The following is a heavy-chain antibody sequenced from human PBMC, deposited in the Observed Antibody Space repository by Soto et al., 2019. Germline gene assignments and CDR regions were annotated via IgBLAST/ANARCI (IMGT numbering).Heavy chain of an antibody. V-gene: IGHV1-69*13. J-gene: IGHJ4*02. CDR3: AREVFDDSSGYYFDY. Sequence: GASVKVSCKASGGTFSSYAISWVRQAPGQGLEWMGGIIPIFGTANYAQKFQGRVTITADESTSTAYMELSSLRSEDTAVYYCAREVFDDSSGYYFDYWGQGTLATVSS. D-gene: IGHD3-22*01. CDR2: IIPIFGTA. CDR1: GGTFSSYA.